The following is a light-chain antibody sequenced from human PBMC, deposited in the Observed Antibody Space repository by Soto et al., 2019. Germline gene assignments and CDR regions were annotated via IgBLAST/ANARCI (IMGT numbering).Light chain of an antibody. CDR1: QNSNNW. V-gene: IGKV1-5*01. Sequence: DIQMTQSPSTLSTSVGDRVTITCRASQNSNNWSAWYHQKPGKAPRLLIYDAFSLESGVPSRFSGTGSGTEFTLTISSLQPDDLATYFCQQYHNVPYTFGQGTKLEIK. CDR2: DAF. CDR3: QQYHNVPYT. J-gene: IGKJ2*01.